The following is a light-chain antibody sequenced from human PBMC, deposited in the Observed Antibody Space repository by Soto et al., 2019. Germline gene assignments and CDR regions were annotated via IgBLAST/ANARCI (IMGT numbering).Light chain of an antibody. CDR3: QQYRYWPPIT. CDR2: DAS. CDR1: QSVSSN. Sequence: EIVMTQSPATLSVSPGERATLSCRASQSVSSNLAWYQQKPGQAPRLLIYDASTSATGIPARFSGSGSGTDFTLTISSLQSEDFAVYYCQQYRYWPPITFGQGTRLEIK. J-gene: IGKJ5*01. V-gene: IGKV3-15*01.